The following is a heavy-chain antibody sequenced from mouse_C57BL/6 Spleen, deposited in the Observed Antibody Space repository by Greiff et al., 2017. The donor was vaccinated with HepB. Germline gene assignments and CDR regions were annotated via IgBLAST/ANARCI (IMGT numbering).Heavy chain of an antibody. J-gene: IGHJ2*01. CDR1: GYTFTDYY. CDR2: INPNNGGT. Sequence: EVQLQQSGPELVKPGASVKISCKASGYTFTDYYMNWVKQSHGKSLEWIGDINPNNGGTSYNQKFKGKATLTVDKSSSTAYMELRSLTSEDSAVYYCAREGTWDYWGQGTTLTVSS. V-gene: IGHV1-26*01. D-gene: IGHD3-3*01. CDR3: AREGTWDY.